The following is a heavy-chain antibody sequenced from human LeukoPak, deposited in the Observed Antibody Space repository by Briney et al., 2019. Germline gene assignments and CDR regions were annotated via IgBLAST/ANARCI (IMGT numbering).Heavy chain of an antibody. V-gene: IGHV3-53*01. D-gene: IGHD2-2*01. J-gene: IGHJ6*02. CDR3: ARAGIPAATHRPPYGMDV. Sequence: GGSLRLSCAASGFTVSDNYMSWVRQAPGEGLEWVSIIYGDGTTYYADSVKGRFTLSRDNSKNTLYLQMNDLRAEDTAVYYCARAGIPAATHRPPYGMDVWGQGTTVTVSS. CDR2: IYGDGTT. CDR1: GFTVSDNY.